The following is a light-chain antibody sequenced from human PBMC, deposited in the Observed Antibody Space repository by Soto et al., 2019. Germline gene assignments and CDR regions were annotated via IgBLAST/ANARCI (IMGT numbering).Light chain of an antibody. J-gene: IGKJ4*01. CDR1: QGISSY. CDR2: AAS. CDR3: QQYYSYPLT. V-gene: IGKV1-8*01. Sequence: AVRMTQSQSSLSASTGDRVTITCRASQGISSYLAWYQQKPGKAPKLLIYAASTLQSGVPSRFSGSGSGTDFTLTISCLQSEDFATYYCQQYYSYPLTFGGGTKVDI.